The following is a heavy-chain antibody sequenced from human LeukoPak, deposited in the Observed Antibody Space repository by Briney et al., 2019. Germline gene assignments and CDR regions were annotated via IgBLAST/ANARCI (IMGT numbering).Heavy chain of an antibody. Sequence: SETLSLTCTVSGGSINNYYWSWIRQPPGKGLEWIGYIYYSGSTDYNPSLKSRVTISIDASKNQFSLRLRSVTAANTAVYYCARAAIGSNSEFDYWGQGTLVTVSS. J-gene: IGHJ4*02. D-gene: IGHD4-23*01. CDR2: IYYSGST. CDR1: GGSINNYY. V-gene: IGHV4-59*01. CDR3: ARAAIGSNSEFDY.